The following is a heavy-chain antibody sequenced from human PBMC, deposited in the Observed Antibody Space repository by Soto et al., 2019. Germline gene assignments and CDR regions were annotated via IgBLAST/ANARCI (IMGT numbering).Heavy chain of an antibody. J-gene: IGHJ4*02. D-gene: IGHD3-22*01. CDR3: ARARQTTGYFDH. Sequence: SGTLSPTCIVSSDSIGRHYWHWIWQPPGKGLEWIGYIYHRGSTNSNPSLKSRVSMSIDMSENHFSLKLTSVTAADTATYYCARARQTTGYFDHWGQGTLVTVSS. V-gene: IGHV4-59*11. CDR1: SDSIGRHY. CDR2: IYHRGST.